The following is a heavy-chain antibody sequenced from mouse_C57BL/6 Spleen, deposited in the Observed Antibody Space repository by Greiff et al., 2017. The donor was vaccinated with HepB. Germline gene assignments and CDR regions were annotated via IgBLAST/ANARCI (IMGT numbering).Heavy chain of an antibody. Sequence: VQLKESGPELVKPGASVKMSCKASGYTFTDYNMHWVKQSHGKSLEWIGYINPNNGGTSYNQKFKGKATLTVNKSSSTAYMELRSLTSEDSAVYYCARRRAYPYYFDYWGQGTTLTVSS. V-gene: IGHV1-22*01. CDR3: ARRRAYPYYFDY. CDR2: INPNNGGT. J-gene: IGHJ2*01. D-gene: IGHD2-10*01. CDR1: GYTFTDYN.